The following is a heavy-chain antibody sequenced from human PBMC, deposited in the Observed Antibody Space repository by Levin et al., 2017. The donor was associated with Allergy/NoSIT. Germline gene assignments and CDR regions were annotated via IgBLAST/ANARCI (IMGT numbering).Heavy chain of an antibody. CDR3: ARGLAFGY. D-gene: IGHD2/OR15-2a*01. Sequence: VGSLRLSCVVSGFTFGSYGMNWVRQAPGKGLEWLANIKQDGSETYYVDSVKGRFTISRDNAKNSLYLQMNSLRAEDTAVYYCARGLAFGYWGQGTLVTVSS. CDR2: IKQDGSET. J-gene: IGHJ4*02. V-gene: IGHV3-7*04. CDR1: GFTFGSYG.